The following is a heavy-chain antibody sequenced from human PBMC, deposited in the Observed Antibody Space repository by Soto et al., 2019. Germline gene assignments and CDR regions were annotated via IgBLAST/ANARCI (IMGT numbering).Heavy chain of an antibody. D-gene: IGHD3-22*01. CDR1: GYTFTSYG. CDR3: ARDYYDSSGYYLDAFDI. CDR2: ISAYNGNT. Sequence: QVQLVQSGAEVKQPGASVKVSCKASGYTFTSYGISWVRQAPGQGLEWMGWISAYNGNTNYAQKLQGRVTMTTDTSTSTAYMELRSLRSDDTAVYYCARDYYDSSGYYLDAFDIWGQGTMVTVSS. J-gene: IGHJ3*02. V-gene: IGHV1-18*01.